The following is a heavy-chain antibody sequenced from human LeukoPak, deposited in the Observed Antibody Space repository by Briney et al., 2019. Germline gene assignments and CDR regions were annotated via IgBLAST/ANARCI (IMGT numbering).Heavy chain of an antibody. J-gene: IGHJ4*02. Sequence: ASVKVSCKASGYTFTNYYAHWVRQAPGQGLEWMGIINPGGGGTSHAQKFQGRVTMTRDTSTSTVYMELSSLRSEDTAVYYCARDRTAAVAGPTWFDYWGQGTLVTVSS. CDR1: GYTFTNYY. D-gene: IGHD6-19*01. CDR3: ARDRTAAVAGPTWFDY. V-gene: IGHV1-46*01. CDR2: INPGGGGT.